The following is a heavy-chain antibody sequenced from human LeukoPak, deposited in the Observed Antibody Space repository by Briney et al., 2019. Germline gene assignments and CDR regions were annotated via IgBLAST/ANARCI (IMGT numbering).Heavy chain of an antibody. V-gene: IGHV1-18*01. CDR1: GYTFTSYG. J-gene: IGHJ3*02. CDR2: ISAYNGNT. Sequence: ASVKVSCKASGYTFTSYGISWVRQAPGQGLEWMGWISAYNGNTNYAQKLQGRVTMTTDTSTSTAYMELRSLRSDDTAVYYCARVRYYYDSSGYYDALDIWGQGTMVTVSS. D-gene: IGHD3-22*01. CDR3: ARVRYYYDSSGYYDALDI.